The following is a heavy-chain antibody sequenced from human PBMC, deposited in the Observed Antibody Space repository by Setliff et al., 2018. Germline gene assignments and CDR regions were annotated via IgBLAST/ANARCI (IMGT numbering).Heavy chain of an antibody. V-gene: IGHV1-8*02. CDR3: AGYSSSTGYFDP. J-gene: IGHJ4*02. CDR1: GYTFTSYD. CDR2: MNPNSGNT. D-gene: IGHD6-13*01. Sequence: ASVKVSCKASGYTFTSYDINWVRQATGQGLEWMGWMNPNSGNTGYAQKFQGRVTMTRNTSISTAYMELSSLRSEDTAVYYCAGYSSSTGYFDPWGQGTLVTVSS.